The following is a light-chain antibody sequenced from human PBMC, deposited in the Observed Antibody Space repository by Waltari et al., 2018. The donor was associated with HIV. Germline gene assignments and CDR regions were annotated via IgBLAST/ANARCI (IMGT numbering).Light chain of an antibody. V-gene: IGKV4-1*01. Sequence: DIIMTQSPDSLAVSLGERVTINCKSSRSILYKSDNKNYLAWYQQKAGQAPRVLISWASTRPVGVPSSIRTFGVPARFSGSASGTNFSLTISSLQEDDVAVYYCEQYYSLPPTFGGGTTVERK. CDR1: RSILYKSDNKNY. J-gene: IGKJ4*01. CDR3: EQYYSLPPT. CDR2: WAS.